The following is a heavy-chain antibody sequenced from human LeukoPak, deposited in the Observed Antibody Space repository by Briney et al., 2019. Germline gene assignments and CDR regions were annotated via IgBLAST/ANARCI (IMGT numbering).Heavy chain of an antibody. Sequence: SETLSLTCSVSGGSMSSYYWSWIRQSPGKGLEWIGYIYHSGSTDYNSSLKSRVTISEDTSKKQFSLKVSSVTAADTAVYYCARDRGLRLGELSCNWFDPWGQGTLVTVSS. CDR1: GGSMSSYY. CDR2: IYHSGST. J-gene: IGHJ5*02. CDR3: ARDRGLRLGELSCNWFDP. V-gene: IGHV4-59*01. D-gene: IGHD3-16*02.